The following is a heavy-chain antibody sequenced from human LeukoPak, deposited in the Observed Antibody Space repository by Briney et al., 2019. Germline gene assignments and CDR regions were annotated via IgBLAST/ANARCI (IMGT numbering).Heavy chain of an antibody. CDR1: GYTFNSYG. V-gene: IGHV1-18*01. D-gene: IGHD6-19*01. CDR3: ARDYRGIAVADYYFDY. J-gene: IGHJ4*02. Sequence: ASVKVSCKASGYTFNSYGISWRRQAPGQGLEWMGWIIAYNGNTKYAQKFQGRVTMTTDTATSTAYMELKSLRSDATAVSYCARDYRGIAVADYYFDYWGQGTLVTVSS. CDR2: IIAYNGNT.